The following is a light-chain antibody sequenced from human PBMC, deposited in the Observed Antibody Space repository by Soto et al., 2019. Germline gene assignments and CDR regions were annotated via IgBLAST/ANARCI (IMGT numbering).Light chain of an antibody. CDR1: QNISRS. CDR2: GAS. V-gene: IGKV3-15*01. J-gene: IGKJ1*01. Sequence: EIVLTQSPATLSLSPGESAILSCRASQNISRSLAWYQQKPGQAPRLLIYGASSRATGIPARFSGSGSGTEFTLTISSLQPDDFATYYCQQYNSWTFGQGTKVDIK. CDR3: QQYNSWT.